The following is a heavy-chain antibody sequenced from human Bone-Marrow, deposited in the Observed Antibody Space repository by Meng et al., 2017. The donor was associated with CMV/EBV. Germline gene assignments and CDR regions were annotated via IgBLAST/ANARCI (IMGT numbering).Heavy chain of an antibody. CDR3: ARGFSSGPSDY. D-gene: IGHD6-19*01. CDR1: GYTFTTYY. V-gene: IGHV1-46*01. J-gene: IGHJ4*02. CDR2: INPSGGST. Sequence: SCKASGYTFTTYYIHWVRQAPGQGLEWMGIINPSGGSTSYAQKFQGRVTMTRDTSTSTVYMELSSLRSEGTAMYYCARGFSSGPSDYWGQGSLVTVSS.